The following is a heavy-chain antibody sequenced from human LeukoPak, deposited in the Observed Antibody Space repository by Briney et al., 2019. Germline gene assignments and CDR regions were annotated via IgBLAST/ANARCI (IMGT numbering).Heavy chain of an antibody. J-gene: IGHJ5*02. D-gene: IGHD2-21*02. CDR2: IQYDGSNK. Sequence: GGSLRLSCAGSGFTLRTYGMHWVRQAPGKGLEWVAYIQYDGSNKQYADSVKGRFTISRDNAKNTLYLQMNSLRAEDTAVYYCARGLGPTYCGGDCYLNWFDPWGQGTLVTVSS. CDR3: ARGLGPTYCGGDCYLNWFDP. CDR1: GFTLRTYG. V-gene: IGHV3-30*02.